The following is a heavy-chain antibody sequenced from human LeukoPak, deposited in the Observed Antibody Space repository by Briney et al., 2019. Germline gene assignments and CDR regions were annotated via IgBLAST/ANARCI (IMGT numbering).Heavy chain of an antibody. Sequence: LXCXXXXFTXSSYGMHWVRRAPGKGLEWVAVIWYDGSNKYYADSVKGRFTISRDNSKNTLYLQMNSLRAEDTAVYYCARASYGDFREYYFDYWGQGTLVTVSS. J-gene: IGHJ4*02. CDR3: ARASYGDFREYYFDY. CDR2: IWYDGSNK. CDR1: XFTXSSYG. V-gene: IGHV3-33*01. D-gene: IGHD4-17*01.